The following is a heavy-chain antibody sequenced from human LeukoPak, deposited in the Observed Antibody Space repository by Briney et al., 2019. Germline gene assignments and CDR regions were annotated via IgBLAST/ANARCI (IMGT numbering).Heavy chain of an antibody. CDR2: ISDDGGAT. Sequence: GGSLRLSCAASGFTFSNFAMSWVRHAPGKGLEWVSTISDDGGATYYTDSVRDRFTISRDNSKHTLYLQMNTLRAEDTGLYYCAKVGAKESYYHYWGQGTLVTVSS. J-gene: IGHJ4*02. V-gene: IGHV3-23*01. CDR1: GFTFSNFA. CDR3: AKVGAKESYYHY. D-gene: IGHD3-10*01.